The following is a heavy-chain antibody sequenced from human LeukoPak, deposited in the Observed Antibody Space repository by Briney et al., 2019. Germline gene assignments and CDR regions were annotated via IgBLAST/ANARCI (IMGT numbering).Heavy chain of an antibody. J-gene: IGHJ3*02. V-gene: IGHV3-21*01. CDR1: RFTFSTYY. Sequence: PGGSLRLSCAASRFTFSTYYMNWVRQAPGKGLKWVSSISSSGTYIYYADSVKGRFTISRDNAKNSLYLQMNSLRAEDTAVYYCARDALNAFDIWGQGTMVTVSS. CDR3: ARDALNAFDI. D-gene: IGHD3-16*02. CDR2: ISSSGTYI.